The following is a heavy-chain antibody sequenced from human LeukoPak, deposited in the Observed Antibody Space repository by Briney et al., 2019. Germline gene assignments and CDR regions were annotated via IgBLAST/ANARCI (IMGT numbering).Heavy chain of an antibody. CDR1: GGSISDSY. CDR2: IHDSGIT. D-gene: IGHD5-12*01. J-gene: IGHJ5*02. Sequence: SETLSLTCTVSGGSISDSYWSWIRQPPGKGLEWIGKIHDSGITNYNPSLKSRVTFSVDTSKKQSSLNLNSVTAADTAVYYCARGGYMSNWFEHWGQGTPVTVSA. CDR3: ARGGYMSNWFEH. V-gene: IGHV4-59*01.